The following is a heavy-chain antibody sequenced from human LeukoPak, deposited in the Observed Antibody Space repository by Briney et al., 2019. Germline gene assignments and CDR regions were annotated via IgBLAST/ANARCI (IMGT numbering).Heavy chain of an antibody. CDR3: ARVYSSSWYGYFQH. Sequence: GGSLRLSCAASGFTFSTYSMNWVRQAPGKGLEWVSYISSSSTIYYADSVKGRFTISRDNAKNSLYLQMNSLRAEDTAVYYCARVYSSSWYGYFQHWGQGTLVTVSS. V-gene: IGHV3-48*01. CDR2: ISSSSTI. J-gene: IGHJ1*01. D-gene: IGHD6-13*01. CDR1: GFTFSTYS.